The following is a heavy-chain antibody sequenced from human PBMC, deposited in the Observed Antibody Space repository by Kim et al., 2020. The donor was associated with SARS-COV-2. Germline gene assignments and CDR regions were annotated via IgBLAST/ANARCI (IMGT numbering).Heavy chain of an antibody. D-gene: IGHD7-27*01. CDR1: GVTINSGNSF. V-gene: IGHV4-30-4*02. Sequence: SETLSLTCTVSGVTINSGNSFWSWIRQTPGKGLEWIGYISYIGSTYSTPSLKSRVTMSVNMSKNQFSLKLSSVTAADTGVYYCAKEVPPVNWGGRYGAFDSWGQGTMVTVS. CDR2: ISYIGST. CDR3: AKEVPPVNWGGRYGAFDS. J-gene: IGHJ3*01.